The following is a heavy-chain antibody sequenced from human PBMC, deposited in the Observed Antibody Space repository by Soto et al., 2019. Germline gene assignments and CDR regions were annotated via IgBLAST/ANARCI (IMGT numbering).Heavy chain of an antibody. CDR3: ARDGSSYYYGSGSYSDYYYYGMDV. D-gene: IGHD3-10*01. CDR2: INPNSGGT. J-gene: IGHJ6*04. V-gene: IGHV1-2*04. Sequence: ASVKVSCKASGYTFTGYYMHWVRQAPGQGLEWMGWINPNSGGTNYAQKFQGWVTMTRDTSISTAYMELSRLRSDDTAVYYCARDGSSYYYGSGSYSDYYYYGMDVWGKGTTVTVS. CDR1: GYTFTGYY.